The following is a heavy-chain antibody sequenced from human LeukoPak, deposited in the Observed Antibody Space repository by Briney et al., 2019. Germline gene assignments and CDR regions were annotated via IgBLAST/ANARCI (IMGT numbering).Heavy chain of an antibody. Sequence: SETLSLTCTVSGGSISSYYWSWIRQPPGKGLEWIGYIFYSGSTNYNPSLKSRVTISVDTSKNQFSLKLSSVTAADTAVYYCARARAQYFDRLDWGQGTLVTVSS. J-gene: IGHJ4*02. CDR2: IFYSGST. CDR3: ARARAQYFDRLD. CDR1: GGSISSYY. V-gene: IGHV4-59*01. D-gene: IGHD3-9*01.